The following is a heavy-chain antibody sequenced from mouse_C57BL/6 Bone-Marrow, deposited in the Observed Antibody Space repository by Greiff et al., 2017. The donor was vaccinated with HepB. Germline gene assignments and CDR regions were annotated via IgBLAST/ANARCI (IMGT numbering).Heavy chain of an antibody. J-gene: IGHJ3*01. D-gene: IGHD1-1*01. CDR2: IYPGGGYT. V-gene: IGHV1-63*01. CDR3: AREVYGSSLAY. CDR1: GYTFTNYW. Sequence: QVQLQQSGAELVRPGTSVKMSCKASGYTFTNYWIGWAKQRPGHGLEWIGDIYPGGGYTNYNEKFKGKATLTADKSSSTAYMQVSSLTSEDSAIYYCAREVYGSSLAYWGQGTLVTVSA.